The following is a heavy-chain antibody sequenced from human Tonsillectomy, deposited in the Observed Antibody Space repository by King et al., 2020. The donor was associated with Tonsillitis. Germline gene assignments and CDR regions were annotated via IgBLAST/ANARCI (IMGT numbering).Heavy chain of an antibody. V-gene: IGHV3-23*04. CDR2: FSGGAVTP. CDR3: AKDRLEWELPNYFFDL. J-gene: IGHJ4*02. Sequence: VQLVESGGGLVQPGGSLRLSCAASGFPFSNYAMSWVRQTPGKGLDWVSAFSGGAVTPYYPDSVNGRFTISRDNSKNTLYLQMNSLRAEDTAVYYCAKDRLEWELPNYFFDLWGQGTLVTVSS. CDR1: GFPFSNYA. D-gene: IGHD1-26*01.